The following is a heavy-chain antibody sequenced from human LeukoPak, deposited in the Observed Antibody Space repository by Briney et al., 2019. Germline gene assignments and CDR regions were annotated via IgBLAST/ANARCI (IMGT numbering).Heavy chain of an antibody. CDR2: ISAYNGNT. D-gene: IGHD6-13*01. Sequence: ASVKASCKASGYTFTSYGISWVRQAPGQGLEWMGWISAYNGNTNYAQKLQGRVTMTTATSTSTAYMELRSLSSDDTAVYYCAREGSWSPRSPFDYWGQGTLVTVSS. CDR1: GYTFTSYG. CDR3: AREGSWSPRSPFDY. V-gene: IGHV1-18*01. J-gene: IGHJ4*02.